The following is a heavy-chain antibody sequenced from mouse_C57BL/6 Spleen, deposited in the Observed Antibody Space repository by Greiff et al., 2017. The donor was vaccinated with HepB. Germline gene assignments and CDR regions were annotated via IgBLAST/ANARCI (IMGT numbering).Heavy chain of an antibody. Sequence: QVQLQQSGAELVRPGASVTLSCKASGYTFTDYEMHWVKQTPVHGLEWIGAIDPETGGTAYNQKFKGKAILTADKSSSTAYMELRSLTSEDSAVYYGTRFYGNWKYYFDYWGQGTTLTVSS. CDR1: GYTFTDYE. D-gene: IGHD2-1*01. CDR3: TRFYGNWKYYFDY. CDR2: IDPETGGT. V-gene: IGHV1-15*01. J-gene: IGHJ2*01.